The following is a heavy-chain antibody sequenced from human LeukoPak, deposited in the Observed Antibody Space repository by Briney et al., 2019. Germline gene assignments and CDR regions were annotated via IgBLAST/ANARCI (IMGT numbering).Heavy chain of an antibody. J-gene: IGHJ4*02. CDR1: GGSFSGYY. Sequence: SETLSLTCAVYGGSFSGYYWSWIRQPPGKGLEWIEEINHSGSTNYNPSLKGRVTISVDTSKNQFSLKLSSVTAADTAVYYCASSRVVPAARTFDYWGQGTLVTVSS. V-gene: IGHV4-34*01. CDR3: ASSRVVPAARTFDY. CDR2: INHSGST. D-gene: IGHD2-2*01.